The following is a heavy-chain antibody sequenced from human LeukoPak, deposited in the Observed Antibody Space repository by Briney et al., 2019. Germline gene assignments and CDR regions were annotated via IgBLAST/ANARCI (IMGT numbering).Heavy chain of an antibody. V-gene: IGHV4-31*03. D-gene: IGHD6-13*01. Sequence: SQTLSLTCSVSGGSIISGSYYWSWIRQHPAKGLEWIGYIYYSGSTYYNPSLKSRVTISVDTSKNQFSLKLNSVTAADTAVYYCARDTTAAPFDYWGQGTLVTVSS. CDR2: IYYSGST. J-gene: IGHJ4*02. CDR1: GGSIISGSYY. CDR3: ARDTTAAPFDY.